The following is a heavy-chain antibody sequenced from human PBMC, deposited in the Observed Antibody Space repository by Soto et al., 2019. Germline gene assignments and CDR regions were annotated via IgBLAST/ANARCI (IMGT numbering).Heavy chain of an antibody. CDR2: INAGNGNT. Sequence: QVQLVQSGAEVKKPGASVKVSCKASGYTFTSYAMHWVRQAPGQRLEWMGWINAGNGNTKYSQKFQGRVTITRDTSASTAYMELSSLRSEDTAVYYCARGGDIVVVPADARFDYWGQGTLVTVSS. J-gene: IGHJ4*02. D-gene: IGHD2-2*01. CDR3: ARGGDIVVVPADARFDY. V-gene: IGHV1-3*01. CDR1: GYTFTSYA.